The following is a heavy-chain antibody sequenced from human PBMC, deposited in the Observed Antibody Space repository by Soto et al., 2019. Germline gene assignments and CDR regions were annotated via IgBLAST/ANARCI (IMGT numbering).Heavy chain of an antibody. J-gene: IGHJ4*02. D-gene: IGHD6-13*01. CDR2: IIPYYNTL. CDR1: EGTFNSYA. CDR3: ASGASRWYPYFFDS. Sequence: QAQVVQSGAEVRKPGSSVKLSCKACEGTFNSYAIAWVRQAPGQGLEWMGGIIPYYNTLNYAQKFQDRVTITADDSTNTVYMELSSLRSDDTAVYFCASGASRWYPYFFDSCAQGTLVTVSS. V-gene: IGHV1-69*01.